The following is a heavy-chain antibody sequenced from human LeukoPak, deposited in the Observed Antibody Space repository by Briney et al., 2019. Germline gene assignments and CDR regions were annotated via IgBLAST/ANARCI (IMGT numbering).Heavy chain of an antibody. CDR3: ARAGDYYVSGSYLGY. J-gene: IGHJ4*02. V-gene: IGHV4-59*01. Sequence: PSETLSLTCTVSGGSISSYYWTWIRQPPGKGLEWIGYIYHRGNANYNPSLKSRVTISVDTSRNQFSLTLSSVTAADAAVYYCARAGDYYVSGSYLGYWGQGTLVTLSS. CDR2: IYHRGNA. D-gene: IGHD3-10*01. CDR1: GGSISSYY.